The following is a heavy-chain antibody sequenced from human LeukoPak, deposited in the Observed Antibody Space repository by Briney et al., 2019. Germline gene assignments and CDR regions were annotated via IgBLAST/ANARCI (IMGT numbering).Heavy chain of an antibody. V-gene: IGHV4-4*02. J-gene: IGHJ4*02. Sequence: SGTLSLTCTVSGASVSRNWWSWVRQPPGKGLEWIGEIHHSGGTNYNPSLKSRVTMSLDNSNNHFSLKLSSVTAADTAVYYCARGLNYGGSGYYFDSWGPGTLVTVSS. CDR2: IHHSGGT. CDR3: ARGLNYGGSGYYFDS. D-gene: IGHD3-22*01. CDR1: GASVSRNW.